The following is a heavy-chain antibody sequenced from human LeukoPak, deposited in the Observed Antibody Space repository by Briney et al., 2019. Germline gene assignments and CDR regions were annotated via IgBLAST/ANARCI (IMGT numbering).Heavy chain of an antibody. CDR2: IIPIFGTA. D-gene: IGHD1-26*01. V-gene: IGHV1-69*05. J-gene: IGHJ4*02. CDR3: ARGESSGIDY. Sequence: ASVKVSCEASGGTFSSYAISWVRQAPGQGPEWMGGIIPIFGTANYAQKFQGRVTITTDESTSTAYMELSSLRSEDTAVYYCARGESSGIDYWGQGTLVTVSS. CDR1: GGTFSSYA.